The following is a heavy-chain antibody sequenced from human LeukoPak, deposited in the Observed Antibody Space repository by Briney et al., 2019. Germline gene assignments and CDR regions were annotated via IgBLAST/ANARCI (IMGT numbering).Heavy chain of an antibody. D-gene: IGHD2-8*01. CDR1: GFTFSSYW. Sequence: GGSLRLSCAASGFTFSSYWMSWVRQAPGKGLEWVANIKQYGSEKYYVDSVKGRFTISRDNAKNSLYLQMNSLRAEDTAVYYCARESQPPEYCTNGVCYRYYYYMDVWGKGTTVTVSS. CDR2: IKQYGSEK. J-gene: IGHJ6*03. CDR3: ARESQPPEYCTNGVCYRYYYYMDV. V-gene: IGHV3-7*01.